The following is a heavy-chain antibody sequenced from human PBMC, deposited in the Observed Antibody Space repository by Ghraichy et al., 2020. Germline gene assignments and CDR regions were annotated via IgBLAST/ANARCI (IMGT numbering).Heavy chain of an antibody. CDR3: AKVSGDSSSSGAAYYYYYGMDV. Sequence: GGSLRLSCAASGFTFSSYAMSWVRQAPGKGLEWVSAISGSGGSTYYADSVKGRFTISRDNSKNTLYLQMNSLRAEDTAVYYCAKVSGDSSSSGAAYYYYYGMDVWGQGTTVTVSS. J-gene: IGHJ6*02. V-gene: IGHV3-23*01. D-gene: IGHD6-6*01. CDR2: ISGSGGST. CDR1: GFTFSSYA.